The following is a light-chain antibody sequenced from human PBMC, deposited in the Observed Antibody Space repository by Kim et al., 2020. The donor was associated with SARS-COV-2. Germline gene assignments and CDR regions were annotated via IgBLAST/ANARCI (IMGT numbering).Light chain of an antibody. CDR3: KHRNDRLRT. CDR2: DTS. V-gene: IGKV3-11*01. J-gene: IGKJ3*01. Sequence: LYPGERAPLSCRASQSVRRSLAWYQPKPGQAPRLLFYDTSTRAAGIPPRFSGSGSGTDFTLLISSLETEDFAIYYCKHRNDRLRTFGPGTTVDIK. CDR1: QSVRRS.